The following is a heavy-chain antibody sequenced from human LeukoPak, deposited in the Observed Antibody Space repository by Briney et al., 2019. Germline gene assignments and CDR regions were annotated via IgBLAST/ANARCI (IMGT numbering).Heavy chain of an antibody. CDR2: INQDGSEK. CDR3: ARAGANWGSRSHYDF. V-gene: IGHV3-7*01. Sequence: GGSLRLSCAASGFTFSSYWMTWVRQAPGKGLEWVANINQDGSEKNSVDSVRGRFTISRDNAKNSLYLQMNSLRAGDTGVYHCARAGANWGSRSHYDFWGQGTLVTVSP. J-gene: IGHJ4*02. D-gene: IGHD7-27*01. CDR1: GFTFSSYW.